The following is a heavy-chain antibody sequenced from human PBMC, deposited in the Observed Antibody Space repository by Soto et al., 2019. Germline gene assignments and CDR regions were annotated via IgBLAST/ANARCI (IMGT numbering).Heavy chain of an antibody. D-gene: IGHD3-16*01. CDR2: MNPNSGNT. J-gene: IGHJ4*02. CDR1: GYPFTSYD. Sequence: APVKVSCKTSGYPFTSYDINWVRQATGQGLEWMGWMNPNSGNTGSAQKFQGRVTMTRDTSTSTAYMELSSLSSEDTGVYYCARTWGSIDYWGRGTLVTVSS. V-gene: IGHV1-8*02. CDR3: ARTWGSIDY.